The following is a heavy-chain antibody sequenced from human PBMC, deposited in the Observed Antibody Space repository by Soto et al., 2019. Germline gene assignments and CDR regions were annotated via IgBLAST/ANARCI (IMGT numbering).Heavy chain of an antibody. D-gene: IGHD4-17*01. Sequence: GGSLVLCCAASEFTVSSNYMSWVRQALGKGLDWVPIIYSGGSTYYADYVKGRFTISRDNSKNTVYLQMNSLRAEDTAVYYCARDRNCDYTMGHYYYGMDVWGHGTTVTVSS. J-gene: IGHJ6*01. CDR1: EFTVSSNY. CDR3: ARDRNCDYTMGHYYYGMDV. V-gene: IGHV3-53*01. CDR2: IYSGGST.